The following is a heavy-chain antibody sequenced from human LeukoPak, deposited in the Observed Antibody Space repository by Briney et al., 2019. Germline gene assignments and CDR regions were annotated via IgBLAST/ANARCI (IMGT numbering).Heavy chain of an antibody. Sequence: GGSLRLSCAASGFTFSSYETNWVRQAPGKGLEGVSYISSSGSTIYYADSVKGRFTISRDNAKNSLYLQMNSLRAEDTAVCYCASVYCTNGVSLDAFDIWGQGTMVTVSS. CDR1: GFTFSSYE. J-gene: IGHJ3*02. CDR2: ISSSGSTI. D-gene: IGHD2-8*01. V-gene: IGHV3-48*03. CDR3: ASVYCTNGVSLDAFDI.